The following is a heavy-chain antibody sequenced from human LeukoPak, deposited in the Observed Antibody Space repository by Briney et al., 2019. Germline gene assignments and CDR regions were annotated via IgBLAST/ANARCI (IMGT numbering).Heavy chain of an antibody. J-gene: IGHJ4*02. D-gene: IGHD5-24*01. V-gene: IGHV4-59*01. CDR1: GGSISSYY. CDR3: ARAFGDGYNYGFDY. Sequence: SETLSLTCTVSGGSISSYYWSWIRQPPGKGLEWIGYIYYSGSTNYNPSLESRVTISVDTSKNQFSLKLSSVTAADTAVYYCARAFGDGYNYGFDYWGQGTLVTVSS. CDR2: IYYSGST.